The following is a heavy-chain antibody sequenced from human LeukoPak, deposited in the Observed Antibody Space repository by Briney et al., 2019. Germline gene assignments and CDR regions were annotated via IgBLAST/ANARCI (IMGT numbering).Heavy chain of an antibody. V-gene: IGHV3-30-3*01. Sequence: GGSLRLSCAASGFTFSYYAMHWVRQAPGKGLEWVAVISYDGSNEYYADSVKGRFTISRDNSMNTLSLQMNTLRPEDTAVYYCARPIDNGSGSYYFDYWGQGTLVTVSS. D-gene: IGHD3-10*01. CDR1: GFTFSYYA. J-gene: IGHJ4*02. CDR3: ARPIDNGSGSYYFDY. CDR2: ISYDGSNE.